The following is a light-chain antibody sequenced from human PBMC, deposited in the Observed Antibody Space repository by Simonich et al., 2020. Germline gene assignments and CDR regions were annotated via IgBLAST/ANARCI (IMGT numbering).Light chain of an antibody. CDR1: VLAKKY. CDR2: KDS. J-gene: IGLJ1*01. V-gene: IGLV3-27*01. CDR3: YSAADNNLRV. Sequence: SYELTQPSSVSVSPGQTARITCSGEVLAKKYARWYQQTQGQAPVLVISKDSERPSGIPGRFAGTSSGTTVTWTISGAQVEDEADYYCYSAADNNLRVFGTGTKVTVL.